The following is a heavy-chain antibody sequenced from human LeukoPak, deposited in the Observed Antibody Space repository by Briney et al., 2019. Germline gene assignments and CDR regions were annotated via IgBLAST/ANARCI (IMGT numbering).Heavy chain of an antibody. CDR1: GFTVSSNY. Sequence: GGSLRLSCAASGFTVSSNYMSWVRQAPGKGLEWVSVIYSGGSTYYADSVKGRFTISRDNSKNTLYPQMNSLRAEDTAVYYCARDRRYYGSGSGFDYWGQGTLVTVSS. D-gene: IGHD3-10*01. J-gene: IGHJ4*02. V-gene: IGHV3-53*01. CDR2: IYSGGST. CDR3: ARDRRYYGSGSGFDY.